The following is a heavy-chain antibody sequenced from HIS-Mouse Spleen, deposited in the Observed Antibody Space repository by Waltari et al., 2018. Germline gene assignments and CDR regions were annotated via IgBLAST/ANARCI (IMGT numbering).Heavy chain of an antibody. D-gene: IGHD1-26*01. J-gene: IGHJ4*02. CDR2: IKQDGSEK. Sequence: EVQLVESGGGLVQPGGSLRLSCAASGFTFRSYGMCGVRQAPGKGLEWVANIKQDGSEKYYVDSVKGRFTISRDNAKNSLYLQMNSLRAEDTAVYYCAREGDSGSYFDYWGQGTLVTVSS. V-gene: IGHV3-7*01. CDR1: GFTFRSYG. CDR3: AREGDSGSYFDY.